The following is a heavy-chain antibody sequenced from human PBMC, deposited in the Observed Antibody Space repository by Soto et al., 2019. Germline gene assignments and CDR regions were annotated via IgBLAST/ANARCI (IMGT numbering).Heavy chain of an antibody. CDR2: ISYDGSYT. V-gene: IGHV3-30*18. Sequence: QVQLVESGGGVVQPGRSLRLSCAASGFTFSSFGMHWVRQAPGKGLEWVAIISYDGSYTYYADSVKGRFTISRDNSKNTRFLQVNSLRTEDTAVYYCAKDTAGYCSGGTCYSRYCRHWGQGTLDTVSS. J-gene: IGHJ1*01. CDR3: AKDTAGYCSGGTCYSRYCRH. CDR1: GFTFSSFG. D-gene: IGHD2-15*01.